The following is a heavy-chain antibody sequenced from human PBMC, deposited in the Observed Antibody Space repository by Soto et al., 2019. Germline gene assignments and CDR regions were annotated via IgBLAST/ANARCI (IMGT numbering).Heavy chain of an antibody. Sequence: PSETLSLTCTVSGGSISDYFWSWIQRPPGKGLEFIGSVYYDGRTNFNPSLKSRVSISVDTSKNQFSLMLSSVTAADTAVHYCARDAANNYHGMDVWGQGTTVTAP. CDR3: ARDAANNYHGMDV. V-gene: IGHV4-59*01. J-gene: IGHJ6*02. CDR2: VYYDGRT. CDR1: GGSISDYF. D-gene: IGHD6-25*01.